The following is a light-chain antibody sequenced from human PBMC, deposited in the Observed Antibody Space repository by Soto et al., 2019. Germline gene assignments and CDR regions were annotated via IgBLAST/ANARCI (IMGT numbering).Light chain of an antibody. CDR1: QDIGTW. V-gene: IGKV1-5*03. CDR3: QQYHIYSWT. J-gene: IGKJ1*01. Sequence: IHMTQSPSALSASVGDRFTIACRASQDIGTWLAWYQQKPEKAPKVLIYRASHLESGVPSRFSASGSGTEFSLTINSLQADDFATYYCQQYHIYSWTFGQGTKVDIK. CDR2: RAS.